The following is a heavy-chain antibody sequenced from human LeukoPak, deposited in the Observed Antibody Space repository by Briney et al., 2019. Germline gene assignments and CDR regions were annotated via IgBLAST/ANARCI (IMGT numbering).Heavy chain of an antibody. CDR1: GGSFSGYY. CDR3: ARGGFLEWLFAFDY. Sequence: SETLSLTCAVYGGSFSGYYWSWIRQPPGKGLEWIGEINHSGSTNYNPSLKSRVTKSVDTSKNQFSLKLSSVTAADTAVYYCARGGFLEWLFAFDYWGQGTLVTVSS. CDR2: INHSGST. J-gene: IGHJ4*02. D-gene: IGHD3-3*01. V-gene: IGHV4-34*01.